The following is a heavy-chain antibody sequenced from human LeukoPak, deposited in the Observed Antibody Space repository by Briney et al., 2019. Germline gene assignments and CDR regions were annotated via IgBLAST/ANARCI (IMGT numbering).Heavy chain of an antibody. D-gene: IGHD3-10*01. CDR1: GGSISSRSYY. CDR3: ARARGTDYGSGTGYFDY. Sequence: SETLSLTCTVSGGSISSRSYYWGWIRQPPGKGLEWIGSICYSGSTYYNPSLKSRITISVDTSKNQFSLSLTSVNAADTAVYYCARARGTDYGSGTGYFDYWGQGTLVTVSS. V-gene: IGHV4-39*07. CDR2: ICYSGST. J-gene: IGHJ4*02.